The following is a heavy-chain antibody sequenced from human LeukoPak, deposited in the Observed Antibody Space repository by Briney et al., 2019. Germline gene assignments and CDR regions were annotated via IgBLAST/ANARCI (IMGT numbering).Heavy chain of an antibody. CDR1: GGSISSYY. J-gene: IGHJ4*02. V-gene: IGHV4-59*08. Sequence: SETLSLTCTVSGGSISSYYWSWIRQPPGKRLEWIGYIYYSGSTNYNPSLKSRVTISVDTSKNQFSLKLSSVTAADTAVYYCARLGYYDSSGYNYWGQGTLVTVSS. CDR3: ARLGYYDSSGYNY. D-gene: IGHD3-22*01. CDR2: IYYSGST.